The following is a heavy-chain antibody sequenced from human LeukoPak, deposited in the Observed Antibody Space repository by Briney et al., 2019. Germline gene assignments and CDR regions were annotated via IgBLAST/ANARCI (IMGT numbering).Heavy chain of an antibody. CDR2: IYYSGST. J-gene: IGHJ4*02. Sequence: SETLSLTCTVSGGSISSYYWSWIRQPPGKGLEWIGYIYYSGSTNYNPSLKSRVTISVDTSKNQFSLKLSSVTAADTAVYYCARLDIVATIPNYFDYWGQGTLVTVSS. V-gene: IGHV4-59*12. CDR3: ARLDIVATIPNYFDY. D-gene: IGHD5-12*01. CDR1: GGSISSYY.